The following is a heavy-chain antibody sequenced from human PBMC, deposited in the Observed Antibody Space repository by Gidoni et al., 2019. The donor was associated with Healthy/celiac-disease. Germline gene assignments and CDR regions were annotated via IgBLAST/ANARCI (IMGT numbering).Heavy chain of an antibody. CDR1: GFTFSSYA. CDR3: ARSNYGGFEFDY. CDR2: ISSNGGST. D-gene: IGHD3-10*01. Sequence: EVQLVESGGGLVQPGGSLRLSCAAPGFTFSSYAMHWVRQAPGKGLEYVSAISSNGGSTYYANSVKGRFTISRDNSKNTLYLQMGSLRAEDMAVYYCARSNYGGFEFDYWGQGTLVTVSS. V-gene: IGHV3-64*01. J-gene: IGHJ4*02.